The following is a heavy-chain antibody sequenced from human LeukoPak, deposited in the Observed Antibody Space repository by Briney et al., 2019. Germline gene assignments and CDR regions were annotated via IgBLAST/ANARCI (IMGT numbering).Heavy chain of an antibody. Sequence: SETLSLTCTVSGGSVSSSSYYWGWIRQPPGKGLEWIGSIYYSGSTYYNPSLKSRVTISVDTSKNQFSLKLSSVTAADTAVYYCARDGLNLEWLLGSFFPWDYWGQGTLVTVSS. J-gene: IGHJ4*02. D-gene: IGHD3-3*01. CDR2: IYYSGST. V-gene: IGHV4-39*07. CDR3: ARDGLNLEWLLGSFFPWDY. CDR1: GGSVSSSSYY.